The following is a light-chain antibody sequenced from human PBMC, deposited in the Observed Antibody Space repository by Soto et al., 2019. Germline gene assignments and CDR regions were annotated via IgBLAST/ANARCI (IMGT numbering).Light chain of an antibody. CDR2: DVS. Sequence: QSALTQPASVSGSPGQSITISCTGTISDVGSYNYVSWYQQYSGKAPKLMISDVSTRPSGVSDRFSGSKSGNTASLTISGLRAEDEADYYCGSYTTSSNYVFGTGTKVTVL. CDR3: GSYTTSSNYV. CDR1: ISDVGSYNY. V-gene: IGLV2-14*03. J-gene: IGLJ1*01.